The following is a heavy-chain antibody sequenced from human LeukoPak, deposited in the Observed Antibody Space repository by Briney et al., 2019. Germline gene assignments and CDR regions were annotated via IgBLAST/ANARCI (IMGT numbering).Heavy chain of an antibody. J-gene: IGHJ4*02. CDR1: GGSIRSSSYY. D-gene: IGHD5-18*01. CDR2: IYYSGST. V-gene: IGHV4-39*01. CDR3: VGLFGDPARAKGGGDY. Sequence: SETLSLTCTVSGGSIRSSSYYWGWIRQPPGKGLEWIGSIYYSGSTYYNPPLKSRVTIYVDTSKNQFSLQLSSVTAADTAVYYWVGLFGDPARAKGGGDYWGQGTLVTVSS.